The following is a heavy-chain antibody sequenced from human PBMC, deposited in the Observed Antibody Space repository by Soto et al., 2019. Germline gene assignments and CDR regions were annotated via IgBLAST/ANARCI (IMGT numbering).Heavy chain of an antibody. CDR2: ISHSGST. CDR1: GGSISSYD. V-gene: IGHV4-59*12. Sequence: SETLSLTCTVSGGSISSYDWSWIRQHPGKGLEWIGYISHSGSTNYTPSLKSRVIISADTSKNQFSLNLTSVTAADTAVYYCAREYTYGSNFFDCWGQGALVTVSS. CDR3: AREYTYGSNFFDC. J-gene: IGHJ4*02. D-gene: IGHD5-18*01.